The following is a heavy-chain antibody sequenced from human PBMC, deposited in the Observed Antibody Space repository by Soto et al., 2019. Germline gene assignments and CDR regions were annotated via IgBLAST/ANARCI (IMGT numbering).Heavy chain of an antibody. J-gene: IGHJ4*02. CDR3: AREEVDSWSDYRPAGYFEY. D-gene: IGHD3-3*01. CDR1: GFSFSSYS. CDR2: ISYDGNSQ. V-gene: IGHV3-30-3*01. Sequence: QVQLVESGGGVVQPGRSLRLSCAASGFSFSSYSVHWVRQAPGKGLDWVAVISYDGNSQYYADSVKGRFTISRDNSKNTLYLQMNSLRAEDTAVYYCAREEVDSWSDYRPAGYFEYWGQGTLVTVSS.